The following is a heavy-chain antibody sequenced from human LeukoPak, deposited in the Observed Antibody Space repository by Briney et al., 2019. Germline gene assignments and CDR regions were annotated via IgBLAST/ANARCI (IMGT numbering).Heavy chain of an antibody. D-gene: IGHD1-26*01. CDR2: INHSENT. CDR3: ARLQYSGSFGFDY. J-gene: IGHJ4*03. CDR1: GGSFSGYY. V-gene: IGHV4-34*01. Sequence: SETLSLTCAVYGGSFSGYYWSWIRQPPGKGLEWIGEINHSENTNYNPSLKSRVTISVDTSKNQFSLKLSSVTAADTAVYYCARLQYSGSFGFDYWGQGTTVTVSS.